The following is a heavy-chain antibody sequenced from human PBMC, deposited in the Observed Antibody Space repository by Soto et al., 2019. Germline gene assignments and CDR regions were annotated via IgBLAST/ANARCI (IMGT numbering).Heavy chain of an antibody. Sequence: GGSLRLSCAASGFTINNNYMSWVRQAPGKGLEWVTVSYTGGGTYYADSMKGRFTISRDNSKNTLYLQMNSLRAEDTAVYYCARDSVHHDASDIWGQGTMVTVSS. D-gene: IGHD3-10*02. CDR3: ARDSVHHDASDI. CDR1: GFTINNNY. V-gene: IGHV3-66*01. J-gene: IGHJ3*02. CDR2: SYTGGGT.